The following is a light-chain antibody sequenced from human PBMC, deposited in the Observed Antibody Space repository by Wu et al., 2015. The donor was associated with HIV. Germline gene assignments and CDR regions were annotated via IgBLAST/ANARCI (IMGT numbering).Light chain of an antibody. CDR3: QQRSNWPLT. J-gene: IGKJ5*01. Sequence: EIVLTQSPATLSLSPGERATLSCRASQSVSTYIAWYQQKPGQAPRLLIYDASNRATGIPARFSGSGSGTDFTLTINSLEPEDFAVYSCQQRSNWPLTFGQGHDWRLN. CDR1: QSVSTY. CDR2: DAS. V-gene: IGKV3-11*01.